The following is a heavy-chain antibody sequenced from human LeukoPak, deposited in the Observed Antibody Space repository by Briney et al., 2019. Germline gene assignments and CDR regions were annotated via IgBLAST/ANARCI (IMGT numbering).Heavy chain of an antibody. V-gene: IGHV3-7*02. D-gene: IGHD6-13*01. J-gene: IGHJ5*02. CDR1: GFTFSSYW. CDR3: ARRAWHSSSNRINWFDP. Sequence: GGSLRLSCAASGFTFSSYWMSWVRQAPGKGLEWVANIKQDGSEKYYADSVKGRFTISRDNSKNTLYLQMNNLRAEDTAVYYCARRAWHSSSNRINWFDPWGQGTLVTVSS. CDR2: IKQDGSEK.